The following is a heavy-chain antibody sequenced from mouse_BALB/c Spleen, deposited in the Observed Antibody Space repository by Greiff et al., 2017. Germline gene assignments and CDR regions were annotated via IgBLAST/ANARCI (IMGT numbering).Heavy chain of an antibody. CDR1: GFTFSSFG. J-gene: IGHJ4*01. Sequence: EVQRVESGGGLVQPGGSRKLSCAASGFTFSSFGMHWVRQAPEKGLEWVAYISSGSSTIYYADTVKGRFTISRDNPKNTLFLQMTSLRSEDTAMYYCAIRYDVAMDYWGQGTSVTVSS. CDR3: AIRYDVAMDY. D-gene: IGHD2-14*01. V-gene: IGHV5-17*02. CDR2: ISSGSSTI.